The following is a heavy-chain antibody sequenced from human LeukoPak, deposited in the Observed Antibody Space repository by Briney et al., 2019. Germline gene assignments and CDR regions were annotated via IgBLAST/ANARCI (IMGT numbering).Heavy chain of an antibody. CDR2: ISSSTTYI. J-gene: IGHJ4*02. CDR1: GFTFSSYS. CDR3: AKDNRGSGYYSGYFDY. V-gene: IGHV3-21*01. Sequence: GGSLRLSCAASGFTFSSYSMNWVRQAPGKGLEWVSSISSSTTYIYYADSVKGRFTISRDNSKNTLYLQMNSLRAEDTAVYYCAKDNRGSGYYSGYFDYWGQGTLVTVSS. D-gene: IGHD3-22*01.